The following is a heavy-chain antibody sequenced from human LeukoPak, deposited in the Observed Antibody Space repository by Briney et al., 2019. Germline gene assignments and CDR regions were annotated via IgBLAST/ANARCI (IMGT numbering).Heavy chain of an antibody. CDR1: GYTFINYD. Sequence: ASVKVSCKASGYTFINYDINWVRQVTGQGLEWMGWMYPNSGSTKYVQKFQGRVTMSRDTSITTAYMELSALTSEDTAVYYCARGNGGSTTVTSSDDYWGQGTLVTVSS. CDR3: ARGNGGSTTVTSSDDY. CDR2: MYPNSGST. J-gene: IGHJ4*02. V-gene: IGHV1-8*01. D-gene: IGHD4-17*01.